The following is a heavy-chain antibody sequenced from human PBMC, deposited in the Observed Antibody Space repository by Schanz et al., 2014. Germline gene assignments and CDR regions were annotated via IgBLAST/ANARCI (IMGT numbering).Heavy chain of an antibody. CDR3: ARPRFDYGEVDY. D-gene: IGHD4-17*01. CDR2: LSGSGGST. V-gene: IGHV3-23*01. Sequence: EVQLLESGGGLVQPGGSLRLSCAASGFTFSSYAMSWVRQAPGKGLEWVSALSGSGGSTYYADSEKGRFTISRDNAKNTLYLQMNSLRAEDTAVYYCARPRFDYGEVDYWGQGTLVTVSS. CDR1: GFTFSSYA. J-gene: IGHJ4*02.